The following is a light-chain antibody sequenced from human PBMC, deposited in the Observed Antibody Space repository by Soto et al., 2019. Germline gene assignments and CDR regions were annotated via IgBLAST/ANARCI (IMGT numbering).Light chain of an antibody. Sequence: QSALTQPASVSGSPGQSITISCTGTSSDVGSYNLVSWYQQHPGKAPKLMIYEGSKRPSGVSNRFSGSKSGNTASLTISGLQAEDEADYFCGSYFLVFGGGTKLTVL. CDR1: SSDVGSYNL. V-gene: IGLV2-23*01. CDR2: EGS. CDR3: GSYFLV. J-gene: IGLJ2*01.